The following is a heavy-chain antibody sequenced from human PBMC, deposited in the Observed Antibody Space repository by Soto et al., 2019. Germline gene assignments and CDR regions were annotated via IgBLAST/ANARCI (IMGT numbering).Heavy chain of an antibody. CDR3: ARGWKEQWLVESDWFDP. CDR2: MNPNSGNT. D-gene: IGHD6-19*01. CDR1: GYTFTSYD. Sequence: QVQLVQSGAEVKKPGASVKVSCKASGYTFTSYDINWVRQATGQGLEWMGWMNPNSGNTGYAQKSQGRVTMTRNTSINTAYMELSSLRSEDTAVYYCARGWKEQWLVESDWFDPWGQGNLVTVSS. J-gene: IGHJ5*02. V-gene: IGHV1-8*01.